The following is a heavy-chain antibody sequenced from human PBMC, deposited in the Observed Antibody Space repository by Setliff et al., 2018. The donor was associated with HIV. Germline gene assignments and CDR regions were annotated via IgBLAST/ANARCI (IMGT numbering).Heavy chain of an antibody. V-gene: IGHV3-15*01. CDR2: IKSRTEDGTI. J-gene: IGHJ4*02. CDR3: TKGTRYSGF. D-gene: IGHD6-13*01. Sequence: SWVRQAPGKGLEWVGRIKSRTEDGTIDYATPLKGRFTISRDDSKNTLFLQMKSLKTEDTAVYYCTKGTRYSGFWGQGTLVTVSS.